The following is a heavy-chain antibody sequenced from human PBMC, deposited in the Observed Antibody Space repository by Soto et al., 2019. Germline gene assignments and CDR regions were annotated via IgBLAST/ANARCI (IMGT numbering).Heavy chain of an antibody. CDR2: IKQEGSEK. V-gene: IGHV3-7*03. Sequence: GGSLRLSCAASGFTFSNYWMSWVRQAPGKGREWVANIKQEGSEKYYVDSVKGRFTISRDNAKNSLYLQMNSLRAEDTAVYYCARDDSGSSYSSDYYGMDVWGQGTTVTVSS. J-gene: IGHJ6*02. CDR3: ARDDSGSSYSSDYYGMDV. CDR1: GFTFSNYW. D-gene: IGHD1-26*01.